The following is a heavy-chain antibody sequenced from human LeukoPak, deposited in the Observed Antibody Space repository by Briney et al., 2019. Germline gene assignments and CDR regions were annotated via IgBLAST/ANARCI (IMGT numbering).Heavy chain of an antibody. Sequence: PGESLRLSCAASGFTFNNYAMNWVRQAPGKGLEWVSGITINGGRTYYADSVKGRFTISRDNSKNTLNLQMNSLRAEDTAVYYCAKDRGSGWFGSDYWGQGTLVTVSS. CDR3: AKDRGSGWFGSDY. CDR1: GFTFNNYA. D-gene: IGHD6-19*01. J-gene: IGHJ4*02. V-gene: IGHV3-23*01. CDR2: ITINGGRT.